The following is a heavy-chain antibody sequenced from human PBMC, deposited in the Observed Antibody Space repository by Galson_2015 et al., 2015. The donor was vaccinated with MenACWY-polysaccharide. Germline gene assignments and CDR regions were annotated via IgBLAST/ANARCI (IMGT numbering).Heavy chain of an antibody. D-gene: IGHD1-1*01. Sequence: SLRLSCAASGFTFGDYHMSWFRQAPGKGLEWVGFIRGKPYGGTVEYAASVKGRFTISRDDSRSIAYLQMNSLKTEDTAVYYCARDRGTGTTYYWGQGTLVTVSS. CDR1: GFTFGDYH. CDR2: IRGKPYGGTV. V-gene: IGHV3-49*03. CDR3: ARDRGTGTTYY. J-gene: IGHJ4*02.